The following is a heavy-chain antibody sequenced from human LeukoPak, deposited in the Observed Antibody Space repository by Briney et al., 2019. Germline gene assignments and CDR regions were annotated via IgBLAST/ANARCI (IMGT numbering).Heavy chain of an antibody. CDR2: ISSSGST. CDR3: ARDSGSSGWYESYYYYYMDV. J-gene: IGHJ6*03. D-gene: IGHD6-19*01. CDR1: GDSISSGDYY. Sequence: SETLSLTCTVSGDSISSGDYYWSWLRQPAGKGLEWIGRISSSGSTNYNPSLKSRVTISVDTSKNQFSLKLSSVTAADTAVYYCARDSGSSGWYESYYYYYMDVWGKGTTVTISS. V-gene: IGHV4-61*02.